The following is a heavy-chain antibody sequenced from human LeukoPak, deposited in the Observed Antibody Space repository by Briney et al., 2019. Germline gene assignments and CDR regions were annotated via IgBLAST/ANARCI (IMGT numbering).Heavy chain of an antibody. CDR2: MNPNRGNT. J-gene: IGHJ6*03. CDR3: ARLQWELLRYYYYYMDV. V-gene: IGHV1-8*01. CDR1: GYTFTSYD. D-gene: IGHD1-26*01. Sequence: ASVKVSCTASGYTFTSYDISWVRQATGQGLEWMGWMNPNRGNTGYAQKFQGRVTMTRNTSISTAYMELSSLRSEDTAVYYCARLQWELLRYYYYYMDVWGKGTTVTVSS.